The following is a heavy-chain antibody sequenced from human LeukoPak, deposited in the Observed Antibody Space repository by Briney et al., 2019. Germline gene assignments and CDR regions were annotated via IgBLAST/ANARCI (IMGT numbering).Heavy chain of an antibody. CDR3: ARLPPTYYYDSSGYYIDDY. CDR1: GGSFSGYY. Sequence: TESLSLTCAVYGGSFSGYYWSWIRQPPGKGLEWIGEINVSGSTNYNPSLKSRVTISVDTSKNQFSLKLSSVTAADTAVYYCARLPPTYYYDSSGYYIDDYWGQGTLVTVSS. CDR2: INVSGST. J-gene: IGHJ4*02. V-gene: IGHV4-34*01. D-gene: IGHD3-22*01.